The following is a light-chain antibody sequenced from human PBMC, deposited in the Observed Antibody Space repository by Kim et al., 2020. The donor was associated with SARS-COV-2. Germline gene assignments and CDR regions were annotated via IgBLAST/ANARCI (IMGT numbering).Light chain of an antibody. CDR3: QQYGTSPFT. V-gene: IGKV3-20*01. CDR2: GAS. CDR1: QTVSSNF. Sequence: EIVLTQSPGTLSLSPGERATVSCRASQTVSSNFLAWYQQKPGQAPRLLFYGASSRAAGIPDRFSGSGSGTDFTLTISGLEPEGFAVYYCQQYGTSPFTFGPGTKVDIK. J-gene: IGKJ3*01.